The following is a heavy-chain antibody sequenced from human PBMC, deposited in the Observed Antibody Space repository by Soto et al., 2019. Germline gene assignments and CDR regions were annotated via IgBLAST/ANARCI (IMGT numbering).Heavy chain of an antibody. CDR2: ISSSSSYI. CDR3: ARGCASCHTANSMDV. CDR1: GFTFSSYS. V-gene: IGHV3-21*01. Sequence: GGSLRLSCAASGFTFSSYSMNWVRQAPGKGLEWVSSISSSSSYIYYADSVKGRFTISRDNAKNSLYLQMNSLRAEDTAVYYCARGCASCHTANSMDVWGQGTTVTVSS. D-gene: IGHD5-18*01. J-gene: IGHJ6*02.